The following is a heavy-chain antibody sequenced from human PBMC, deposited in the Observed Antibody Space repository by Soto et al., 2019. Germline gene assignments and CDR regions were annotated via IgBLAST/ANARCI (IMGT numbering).Heavy chain of an antibody. Sequence: ESGGGVVQLGRSLRLSCVASGFTFDTYGIHWVRQAPGKGLQWVALISYEGSNTYYADSVRGRFTISRDNSKNTLYLQMNTLRPEDTGLYYCARVTPGNNLYYFSGLDFWGQGTSVTVSS. CDR2: ISYEGSNT. CDR1: GFTFDTYG. D-gene: IGHD1-1*01. J-gene: IGHJ6*02. CDR3: ARVTPGNNLYYFSGLDF. V-gene: IGHV3-30-3*01.